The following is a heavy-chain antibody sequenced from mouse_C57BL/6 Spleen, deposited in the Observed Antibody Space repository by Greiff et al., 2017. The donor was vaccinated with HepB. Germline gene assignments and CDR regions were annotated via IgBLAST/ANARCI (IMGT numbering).Heavy chain of an antibody. CDR2: IDPANGNN. D-gene: IGHD1-1*01. V-gene: IGHV14-3*01. Sequence: EVQLQQSVAELVRPGASVKLCCTASGFNIKNTYMPWVKQRPEQGLEWSGRIDPANGNNKYAPQFQGKATITADKSSNTAYMQLSSLTSEDTAIYSFARGYYGSSIPWFAYWGQGTLVTVSA. CDR1: GFNIKNTY. J-gene: IGHJ3*01. CDR3: ARGYYGSSIPWFAY.